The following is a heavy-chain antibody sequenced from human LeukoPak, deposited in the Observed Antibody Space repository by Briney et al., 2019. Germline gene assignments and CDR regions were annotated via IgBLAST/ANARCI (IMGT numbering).Heavy chain of an antibody. CDR2: IRPDGDRT. V-gene: IGHV3-23*01. Sequence: GGSLRLSCAAPGFTFSTYAITWVRQGPGKGLEWVSAIRPDGDRTYYANSVRGRFTISRDNSKDTVYLQINGLRVEDTAVYYRAREQSGTRGWYTVDYWGQGTLVTVSS. J-gene: IGHJ4*02. D-gene: IGHD6-19*01. CDR1: GFTFSTYA. CDR3: AREQSGTRGWYTVDY.